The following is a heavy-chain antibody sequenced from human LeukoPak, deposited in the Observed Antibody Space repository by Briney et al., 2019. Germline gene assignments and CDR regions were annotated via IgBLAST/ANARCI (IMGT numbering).Heavy chain of an antibody. D-gene: IGHD3-16*01. CDR1: GGSISSYY. Sequence: PSETLSLTCTVSGGSISSYYWSWIRQPPGKGLEWIGEINHSGSTNYNPSLKSRVTISVDTSKNQFSLKLSSVTAADTAMYYCVRDHVSPGLSNWFDPWGQGTLVTVSS. J-gene: IGHJ5*02. V-gene: IGHV4-34*01. CDR3: VRDHVSPGLSNWFDP. CDR2: INHSGST.